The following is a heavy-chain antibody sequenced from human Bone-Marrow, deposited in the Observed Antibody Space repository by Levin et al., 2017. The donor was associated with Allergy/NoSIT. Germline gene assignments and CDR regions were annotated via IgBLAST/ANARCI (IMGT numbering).Heavy chain of an antibody. CDR1: GFTFSNAW. J-gene: IGHJ6*02. CDR3: TTGPTRDCSSTSCYNIRVYGMDV. CDR2: IKSKTDGGTT. Sequence: GGSLRLSCAASGFTFSNAWMSWVRQAPGKGLEWVGRIKSKTDGGTTDYAAPVKGRFTISRDDSKNTLYLQMNSLKTEDTAVYYCTTGPTRDCSSTSCYNIRVYGMDVWGQGTTVTVSS. D-gene: IGHD2-2*02. V-gene: IGHV3-15*01.